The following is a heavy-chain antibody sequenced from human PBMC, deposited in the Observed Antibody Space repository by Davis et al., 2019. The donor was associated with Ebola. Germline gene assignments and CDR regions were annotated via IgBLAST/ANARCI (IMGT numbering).Heavy chain of an antibody. CDR1: GGSISSYY. Sequence: SETLSLTCTVSGGSISSYYWSWIRQPPGKGLEWIGYIYYSGSTNYNPSLKSRVTISVDTSKNQFSLKLSSVTAADTAVYYCARGLVAFDWGWFDPWGQGTLVTISS. CDR2: IYYSGST. V-gene: IGHV4-59*01. CDR3: ARGLVAFDWGWFDP. J-gene: IGHJ5*02. D-gene: IGHD3-9*01.